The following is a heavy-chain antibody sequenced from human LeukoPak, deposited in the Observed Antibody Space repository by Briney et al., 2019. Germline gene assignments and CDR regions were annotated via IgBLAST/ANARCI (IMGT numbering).Heavy chain of an antibody. CDR3: ASGYSYGYY. D-gene: IGHD5-18*01. CDR2: INTDGSIS. J-gene: IGHJ4*02. V-gene: IGHV3-74*01. CDR1: GFTFSSYW. Sequence: GGSLRLSCTASGFTFSSYWMHWVRQAPGKGLVWVSRINTDGSISACADSVKGRFTVSRDNARNTLYLQMNSLRAEDTAVYYCASGYSYGYYWGQGTLVTVSS.